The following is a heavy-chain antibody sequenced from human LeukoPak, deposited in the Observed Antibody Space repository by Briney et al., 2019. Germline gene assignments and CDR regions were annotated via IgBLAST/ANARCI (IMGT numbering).Heavy chain of an antibody. Sequence: PGGSLRLSCAASGFTFSSYSMNWVRQAPGKGLEWVSSISSSSSYIYYADSVKGRFTISRDNAKNSLYLQMNSLRAEDTAVYYCASGFDYSNYVFGMDVWGQGTTVTASS. J-gene: IGHJ6*02. CDR1: GFTFSSYS. V-gene: IGHV3-21*01. D-gene: IGHD4-11*01. CDR2: ISSSSSYI. CDR3: ASGFDYSNYVFGMDV.